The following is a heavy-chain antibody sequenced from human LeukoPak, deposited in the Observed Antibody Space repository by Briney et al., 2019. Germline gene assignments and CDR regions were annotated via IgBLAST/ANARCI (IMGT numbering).Heavy chain of an antibody. J-gene: IGHJ4*02. CDR3: ARGRATYDFWSGQKIDY. V-gene: IGHV4-34*01. D-gene: IGHD3-3*01. CDR2: INHRGST. Sequence: PSETLSLTCAVYGRSFSGYYWSWIPQPPAKGLEWIGEINHRGSTSYNPSLKSLVTISVDTSKNQFSLKLSSVTAADTAVYYCARGRATYDFWSGQKIDYWGQGTLVTVSS. CDR1: GRSFSGYY.